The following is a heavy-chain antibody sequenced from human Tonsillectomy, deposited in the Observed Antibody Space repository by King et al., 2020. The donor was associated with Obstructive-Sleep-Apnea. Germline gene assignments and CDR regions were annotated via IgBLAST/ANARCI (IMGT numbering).Heavy chain of an antibody. CDR3: VKDVVTAGYNGMDV. CDR1: GFTFDDFA. V-gene: IGHV3-43D*03. CDR2: ISWDGTRT. D-gene: IGHD3-22*01. Sequence: VQLVESGGVVVQPGGSLRLSCAASGFTFDDFAMHWVRQAPGKGLEWVSLISWDGTRTYYADSVKGRFIISRDNSKNSLYLQMNILRAEDIALYYCVKDVVTAGYNGMDVWGQGTTVTVSS. J-gene: IGHJ6*02.